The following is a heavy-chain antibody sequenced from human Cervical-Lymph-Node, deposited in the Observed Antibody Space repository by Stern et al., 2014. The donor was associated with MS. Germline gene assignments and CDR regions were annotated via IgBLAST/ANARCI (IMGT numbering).Heavy chain of an antibody. CDR1: GGTFSSCA. D-gene: IGHD1-26*01. CDR3: ARGELKEGLVRGMDV. CDR2: IIPIFGTA. Sequence: QVQLMESGDEVKKPGSSVKVSCKASGGTFSSCAISWVRQAPGQGLEWMGGIIPIFGTANYAQKFQGRVTITADESTSTAYMELSSLRSEDTAVYYCARGELKEGLVRGMDVWGQGTTVTVSS. V-gene: IGHV1-69*01. J-gene: IGHJ6*02.